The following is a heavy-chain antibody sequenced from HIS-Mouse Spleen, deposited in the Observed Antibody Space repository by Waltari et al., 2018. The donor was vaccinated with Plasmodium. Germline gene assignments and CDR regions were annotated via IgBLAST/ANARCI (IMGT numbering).Heavy chain of an antibody. CDR3: AKSSKVTGDLWDY. CDR1: GFTFRSYA. D-gene: IGHD7-27*01. J-gene: IGHJ4*02. Sequence: EVQLLESGGGLVQPGGSLRLSCAASGFTFRSYAMSWVRRAPGEGLEWFSAISGSGVSTHSPDTVKRWFTISRDNSKNTLYLQMNSLRAEDTAVYYCAKSSKVTGDLWDYWGQGPLVTVSS. V-gene: IGHV3-23*01. CDR2: ISGSGVST.